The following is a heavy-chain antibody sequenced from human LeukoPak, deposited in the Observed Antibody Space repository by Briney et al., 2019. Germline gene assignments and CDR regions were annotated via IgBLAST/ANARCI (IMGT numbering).Heavy chain of an antibody. CDR1: GGSISSYY. CDR3: AREVLLWFGEPRAFDI. V-gene: IGHV4-4*07. J-gene: IGHJ3*02. CDR2: IYTSGST. D-gene: IGHD3-10*01. Sequence: SETLSLTCTVSGGSISSYYWSWIRQPAGKGLEWIGRIYTSGSTNYNPSLKSRVTMSVDTSKNQFSLKLSSVTAADTAVYYCAREVLLWFGEPRAFDIWGQGTMVTVSS.